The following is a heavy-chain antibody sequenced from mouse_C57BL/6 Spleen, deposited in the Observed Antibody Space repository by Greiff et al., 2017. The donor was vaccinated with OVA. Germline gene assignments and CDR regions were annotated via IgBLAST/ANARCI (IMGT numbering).Heavy chain of an antibody. J-gene: IGHJ2*01. V-gene: IGHV5-6*01. CDR1: GFTFSSYG. CDR2: ISSGGSYT. Sequence: EVHLVESGGDLVKPGGSLKLSCAASGFTFSSYGMSWVRQTPDKRLEWVANISSGGSYTYYPDSVKGRSTLSRDNAKNTLYLQMSSLKSEDTAMYYCARHLDSSGNDYGDWGKGPTLSVSS. D-gene: IGHD3-2*02. CDR3: ARHLDSSGNDYGD.